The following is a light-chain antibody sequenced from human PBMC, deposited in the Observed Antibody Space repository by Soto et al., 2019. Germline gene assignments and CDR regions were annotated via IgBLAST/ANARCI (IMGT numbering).Light chain of an antibody. CDR1: QSVSSY. CDR2: DAS. Sequence: EIVLTQSPATLSLSPGERATLSCRASQSVSSYLAWYQHKPGQAPRLLIYDASKMSTGIPARFSGSGSGTYFTLTISSLEPEDFAVYYCQKRSNWPRTWTFGQGTRVEIK. V-gene: IGKV3-11*01. CDR3: QKRSNWPRTWT. J-gene: IGKJ1*01.